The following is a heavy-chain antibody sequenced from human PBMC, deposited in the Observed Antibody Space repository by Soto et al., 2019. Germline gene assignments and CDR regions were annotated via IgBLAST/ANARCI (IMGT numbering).Heavy chain of an antibody. CDR2: IHYSGST. Sequence: QVQLQESGPGLVKPSETLSLTCTVSGGTISSWYWSWIRQPPGKGLEWIGYIHYSGSTNCNPSLKSRVSISVDTSKNQFSLKLSSVTAADTAVYDCARRYGSAIDYWGQGTLVTVSS. J-gene: IGHJ4*02. CDR3: ARRYGSAIDY. CDR1: GGTISSWY. V-gene: IGHV4-59*08. D-gene: IGHD1-26*01.